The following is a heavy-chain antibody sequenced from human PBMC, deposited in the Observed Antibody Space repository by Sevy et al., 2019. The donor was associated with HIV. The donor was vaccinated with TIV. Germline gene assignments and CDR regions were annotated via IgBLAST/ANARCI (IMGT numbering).Heavy chain of an antibody. CDR1: GFTFNTHA. D-gene: IGHD6-19*01. J-gene: IGHJ4*02. Sequence: GGSLRLSCAASGFTFNTHAMHWVRQAPGKGLEWVALISYHGTNTYYADSVKGRFTISRDNSKNTLNLQMNSLRIEDKAVYYCAREAGYTAGWSPGNYWGQGTLVTVSS. CDR3: AREAGYTAGWSPGNY. CDR2: ISYHGTNT. V-gene: IGHV3-30-3*01.